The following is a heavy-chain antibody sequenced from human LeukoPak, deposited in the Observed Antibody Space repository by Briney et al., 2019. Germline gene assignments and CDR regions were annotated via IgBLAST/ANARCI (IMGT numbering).Heavy chain of an antibody. CDR2: ISGSGGST. V-gene: IGHV3-23*01. D-gene: IGHD2-21*01. CDR1: GFTFSSYA. CDR3: ARDTSLRPIASDY. Sequence: GGPLRLSCAASGFTFSSYAMSWVRQAPGKGLEWVSAISGSGGSTYYADSVKGRFTISRDNSKNTLYLQMNSLRAEDTAVYYCARDTSLRPIASDYWGQGTLVTVSS. J-gene: IGHJ4*02.